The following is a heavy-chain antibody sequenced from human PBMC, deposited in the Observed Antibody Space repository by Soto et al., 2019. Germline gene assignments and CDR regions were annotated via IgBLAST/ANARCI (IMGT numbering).Heavy chain of an antibody. V-gene: IGHV1-2*02. J-gene: IGHJ6*02. Sequence: HVQLEQSGPEVKKTGSSVKLSCQASGPTFKSHGLNWVRQAPGQGLEWLGWIDPNSGATNSAEKFHGRVSMTRDTSISAAYLELSSLRSDDTAIYYCARGYGSSPNMELRFGMDVWGQGTTISVSS. CDR1: GPTFKSHG. CDR2: IDPNSGAT. CDR3: ARGYGSSPNMELRFGMDV. D-gene: IGHD5-18*01.